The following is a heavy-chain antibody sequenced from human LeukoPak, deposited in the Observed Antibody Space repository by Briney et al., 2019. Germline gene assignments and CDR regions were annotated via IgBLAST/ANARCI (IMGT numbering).Heavy chain of an antibody. J-gene: IGHJ4*02. Sequence: GGSLRLSCAASGFTFSSYWMHWVRQAPGKGLVWVSRINSDGSSTSYADSVKGRFTISRDNAKNTLYLQMNSLRAEDTAVYYCARERGWGYLPFDYWGQGTLVTVSS. D-gene: IGHD1-26*01. CDR2: INSDGSST. CDR1: GFTFSSYW. CDR3: ARERGWGYLPFDY. V-gene: IGHV3-74*01.